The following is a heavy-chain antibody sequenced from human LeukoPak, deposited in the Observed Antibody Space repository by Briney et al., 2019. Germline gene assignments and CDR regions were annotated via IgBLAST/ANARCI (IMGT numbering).Heavy chain of an antibody. CDR2: IRYDGSNK. Sequence: GGSLRLSCAASGFTFSSYGMHWVRQAPGKGLEWVAFIRYDGSNKYYADSVKGRFTISRDNSKNTLYLQMNSLRAEDTAVYYCARTYDSSGYYWWDYYYMDVWGKGTTVPVSS. CDR3: ARTYDSSGYYWWDYYYMDV. V-gene: IGHV3-30*02. CDR1: GFTFSSYG. J-gene: IGHJ6*03. D-gene: IGHD3-22*01.